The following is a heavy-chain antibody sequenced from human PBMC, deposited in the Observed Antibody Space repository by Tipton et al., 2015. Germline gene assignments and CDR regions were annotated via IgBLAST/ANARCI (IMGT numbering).Heavy chain of an antibody. CDR3: AIGSKSSFFDY. Sequence: TLSLTCSVPGDSISSSNWWSWVRQPPGQGLEWIGEIHHGGSTNYSPSLKSRVTMSVDTSKNQFSLHLSSVTAADTAVYYCAIGSKSSFFDYWGQGTLVTVSS. V-gene: IGHV4-4*02. CDR1: GDSISSSNW. J-gene: IGHJ4*02. D-gene: IGHD1-26*01. CDR2: IHHGGST.